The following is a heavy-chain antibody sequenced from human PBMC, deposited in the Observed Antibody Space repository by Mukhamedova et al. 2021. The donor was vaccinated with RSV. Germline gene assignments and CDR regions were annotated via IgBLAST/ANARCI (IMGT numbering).Heavy chain of an antibody. CDR3: VAWEGP. J-gene: IGHJ6*02. D-gene: IGHD1-26*01. CDR2: GSGNT. Sequence: GSGNTNYAQKFQERVTITRDMSTSTAYMELSSLRSEDTAVYYCVAWEGPWGQGTTVTVSS. V-gene: IGHV1-58*01.